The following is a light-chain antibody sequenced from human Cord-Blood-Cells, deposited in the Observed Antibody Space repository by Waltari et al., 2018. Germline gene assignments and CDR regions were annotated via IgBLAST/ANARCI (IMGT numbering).Light chain of an antibody. V-gene: IGKV1-5*01. J-gene: IGKJ1*01. Sequence: DIQMTQSPSTLSASVGDRVTITCRASQSISSWLAWYQQKPGKVPKLLIYDASSLESGVPPRFSGSGSGTEFTLTISSLQPDDFATYYCQQYNSYSPWTFGQGTKVEIK. CDR1: QSISSW. CDR3: QQYNSYSPWT. CDR2: DAS.